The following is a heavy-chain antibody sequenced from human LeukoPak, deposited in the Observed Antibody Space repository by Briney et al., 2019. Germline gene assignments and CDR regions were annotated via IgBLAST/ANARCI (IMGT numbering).Heavy chain of an antibody. D-gene: IGHD6-6*01. J-gene: IGHJ4*02. V-gene: IGHV1-2*02. CDR3: ARPGMAARPGGYYFDY. CDR1: GYTFTGYY. Sequence: ASVKVSCKASGYTFTGYYMHWVRQAPGQGLEWMGWINPNSGGTNYAQKFQGRVTMTRDTSISTAYMELSRLRSDDTAVYYCARPGMAARPGGYYFDYWGQGTLVTVSS. CDR2: INPNSGGT.